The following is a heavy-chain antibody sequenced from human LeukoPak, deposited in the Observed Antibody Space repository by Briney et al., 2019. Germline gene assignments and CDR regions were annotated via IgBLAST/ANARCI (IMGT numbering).Heavy chain of an antibody. CDR3: AKHFRTTVVTPFTD. Sequence: SSETLSLTCTVSGGSISSSSYYWGWIRQPPGKGLEWIGSIYYSGSTYYNPSLKSRVTISVDTSKNQFSLKLSSVTAADTAVYYCAKHFRTTVVTPFTDWGQGTLVTVST. D-gene: IGHD4-23*01. V-gene: IGHV4-39*01. CDR1: GGSISSSSYY. CDR2: IYYSGST. J-gene: IGHJ4*02.